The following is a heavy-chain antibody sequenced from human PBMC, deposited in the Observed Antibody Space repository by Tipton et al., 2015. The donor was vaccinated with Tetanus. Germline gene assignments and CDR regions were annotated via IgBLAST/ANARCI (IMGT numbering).Heavy chain of an antibody. Sequence: TLSLTCTVSGASSTSGDYYWAWIRQPPGKGPEWIGSIYYTGSTYYNPSLKSRVTISEDTSKNQFSLKLSSVIAADTAMYYCARYSIVATSNNWFDPWGQGTLVTVSS. CDR1: GASSTSGDYY. CDR2: IYYTGST. J-gene: IGHJ5*02. V-gene: IGHV4-39*01. D-gene: IGHD5-12*01. CDR3: ARYSIVATSNNWFDP.